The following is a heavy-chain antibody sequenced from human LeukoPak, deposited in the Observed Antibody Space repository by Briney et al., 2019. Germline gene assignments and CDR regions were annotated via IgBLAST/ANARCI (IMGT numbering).Heavy chain of an antibody. V-gene: IGHV3-7*01. J-gene: IGHJ4*02. Sequence: AGGSLRLSCAASGFTFSSYWMSWVRQAPGKGLEWVANIKQDGSEKYYVDSVKGRFTISRDNAKNSLYLQMNSLRAEDTAVYYCAREPGIGWYNPTHWGQGTLVTVSS. CDR3: AREPGIGWYNPTH. D-gene: IGHD1-1*01. CDR2: IKQDGSEK. CDR1: GFTFSSYW.